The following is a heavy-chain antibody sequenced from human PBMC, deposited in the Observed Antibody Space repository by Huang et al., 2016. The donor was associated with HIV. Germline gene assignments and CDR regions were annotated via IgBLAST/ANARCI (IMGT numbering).Heavy chain of an antibody. J-gene: IGHJ4*02. Sequence: QVQLVESGGAVVQPGRSLRLSCTASGLTFNNYGMHRVRQAPGEVLEWVAGFSADGNIKKYVDSVKSRLTISRDKDHNMLYLQSNNLRGEDTALDHCAKASRGGFELDFWGRGTLVTVSS. D-gene: IGHD5-12*01. V-gene: IGHV3-30*18. CDR3: AKASRGGFELDF. CDR1: GLTFNNYG. CDR2: FSADGNIK.